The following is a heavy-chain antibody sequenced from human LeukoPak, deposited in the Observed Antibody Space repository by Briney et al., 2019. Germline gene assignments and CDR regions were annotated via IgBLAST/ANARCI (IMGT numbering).Heavy chain of an antibody. CDR1: GGSISSSSYY. CDR3: ARGSELRSTPSHFDY. J-gene: IGHJ4*02. D-gene: IGHD5-12*01. Sequence: PSETLSLTCTVSGGSISSSSYYWGWIRQPPGKGLEWIGSIYYSGSTYYDPSLKSRVTISVDTSKNQFSLKLSSVTAADTAVYYCARGSELRSTPSHFDYWGQGTLVTVSS. V-gene: IGHV4-39*07. CDR2: IYYSGST.